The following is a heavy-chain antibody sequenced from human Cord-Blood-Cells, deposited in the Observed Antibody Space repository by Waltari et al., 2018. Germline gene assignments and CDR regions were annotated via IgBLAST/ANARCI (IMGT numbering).Heavy chain of an antibody. D-gene: IGHD6-6*01. CDR3: ARDLAYSSSSGRYNWFDP. J-gene: IGHJ5*02. V-gene: IGHV1-3*01. Sequence: QVQLVQSGAEVKKPGASVKVSCKASGYTFTSYAMHWVRQAPGQRLEWMGWINAGNGNTKYSQKFQGRVTITRDTSASTAYMELSSLRSEDTAVYYCARDLAYSSSSGRYNWFDPWGQGTLVTVSS. CDR2: INAGNGNT. CDR1: GYTFTSYA.